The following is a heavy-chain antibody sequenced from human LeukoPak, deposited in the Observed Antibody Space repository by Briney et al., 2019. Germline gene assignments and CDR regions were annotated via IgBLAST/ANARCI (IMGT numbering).Heavy chain of an antibody. CDR2: ISRNGGEI. D-gene: IGHD4/OR15-4a*01. CDR3: AKDLRPTTISYFDN. Sequence: GGSLRLSCAASGFTFSTYAISWVRQAPGKGLEWVSSISRNGGEIYYADSVKGRFTISRDNSKNTVYLQMSALRAEDTALYYCAKDLRPTTISYFDNWGQETLVSVSS. J-gene: IGHJ4*02. CDR1: GFTFSTYA. V-gene: IGHV3-23*01.